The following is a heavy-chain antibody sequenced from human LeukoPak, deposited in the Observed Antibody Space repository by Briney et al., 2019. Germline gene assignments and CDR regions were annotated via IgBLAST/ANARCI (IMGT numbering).Heavy chain of an antibody. CDR2: MNPNSGNT. J-gene: IGHJ5*02. CDR1: GYIFTDYY. V-gene: IGHV1-8*02. Sequence: ASVKVSCKASGYIFTDYYMHWVRQAPGQELGWMGWMNPNSGNTGYAQKFQGRVTMTRNTSISTAYMELSSLRSEDTAVYYCASDLSSRRFDPWGQGTLVTVSS. D-gene: IGHD3/OR15-3a*01. CDR3: ASDLSSRRFDP.